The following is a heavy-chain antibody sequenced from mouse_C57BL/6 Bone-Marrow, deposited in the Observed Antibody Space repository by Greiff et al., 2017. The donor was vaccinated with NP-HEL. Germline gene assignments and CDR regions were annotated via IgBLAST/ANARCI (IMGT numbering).Heavy chain of an antibody. D-gene: IGHD1-1*01. J-gene: IGHJ3*01. Sequence: EVMLVESGGGLVKPGGSLKLSCAASGFTFSSHAMSWVRQTPEKRLEWVATISDGGSYTYYPDNVKGRFTISRDNAKNNLYLQMSHLKSEDTAMYYCARDYYGSPFAYWGQGTLVTVSA. CDR2: ISDGGSYT. CDR3: ARDYYGSPFAY. V-gene: IGHV5-4*01. CDR1: GFTFSSHA.